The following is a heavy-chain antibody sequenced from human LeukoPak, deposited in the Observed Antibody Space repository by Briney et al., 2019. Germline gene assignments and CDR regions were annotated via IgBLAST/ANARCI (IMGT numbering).Heavy chain of an antibody. CDR2: IYYTGST. D-gene: IGHD6-13*01. Sequence: SETLSLTCTVSGGSISRDYWSWIRQPPGKGLEWFGYIYYTGSTNYNPSLKSRVTISVDTSKNQFSLKLSSVTAADTAVYYCARDRPGGSSLDYWGQGTLVTVSS. V-gene: IGHV4-59*01. CDR1: GGSISRDY. J-gene: IGHJ4*02. CDR3: ARDRPGGSSLDY.